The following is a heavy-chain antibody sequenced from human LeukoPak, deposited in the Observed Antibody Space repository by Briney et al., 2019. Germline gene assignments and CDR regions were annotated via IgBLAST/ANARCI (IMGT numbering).Heavy chain of an antibody. CDR2: INPNSGGT. V-gene: IGHV1-2*02. CDR1: GYTFTGYY. CDR3: AREPTDHRNRMFDF. D-gene: IGHD1-14*01. Sequence: WASVKVSCKASGYTFTGYYIHWVRQAPGQGLEWMGWINPNSGGTSFAQKFQGRVTMTRDTSISTAYMELNRLRSDDTAVYYCAREPTDHRNRMFDFWGQGTLVTVSS. J-gene: IGHJ4*02.